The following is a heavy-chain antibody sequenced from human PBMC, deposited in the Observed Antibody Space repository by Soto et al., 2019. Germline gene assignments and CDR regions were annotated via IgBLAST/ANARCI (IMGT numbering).Heavy chain of an antibody. D-gene: IGHD2-2*01. CDR3: ARGYCSSTSCQYYFDY. V-gene: IGHV1-3*01. Sequence: ASVKVSCKASGYTFTGYSIHWVRQAPGQRLEGMGWINGGNGDTKYSQKFQGRVTITRDTSASTAYMALTSLGSEDTAIYHCARGYCSSTSCQYYFDYWGQGTLVTVSS. CDR2: INGGNGDT. CDR1: GYTFTGYS. J-gene: IGHJ4*02.